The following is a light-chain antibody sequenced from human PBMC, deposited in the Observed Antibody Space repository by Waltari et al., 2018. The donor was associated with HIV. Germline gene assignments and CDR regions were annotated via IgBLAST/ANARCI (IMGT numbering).Light chain of an antibody. CDR3: QSYDSSLSGV. CDR1: SSNMRDGYD. Sequence: QTVLTQQPSLTGPPGPWATSTCTGSSSNMRDGYDVHWCQQLPGTTPKLLINGKRDRPSGVPDRFSGSKSGTSASRAITGLQAEDEADYYCQSYDSSLSGVFGGGTKLTVL. J-gene: IGLJ3*02. CDR2: GKR. V-gene: IGLV1-40*01.